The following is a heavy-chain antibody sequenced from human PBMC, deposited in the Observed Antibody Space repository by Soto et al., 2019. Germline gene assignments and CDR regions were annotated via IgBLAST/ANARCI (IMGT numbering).Heavy chain of an antibody. Sequence: GGSLRLSCAASGFTFSNAWMSWVRQAPGKGLEWVGRIKSKTDGGTTDYAAPVKGRFTISREDSKNTLYLQMNSLKTEDTAVYYCTTDLSMVRGVIRPPRAWGQGTLVTVSS. J-gene: IGHJ5*02. CDR3: TTDLSMVRGVIRPPRA. CDR1: GFTFSNAW. V-gene: IGHV3-15*01. CDR2: IKSKTDGGTT. D-gene: IGHD3-10*01.